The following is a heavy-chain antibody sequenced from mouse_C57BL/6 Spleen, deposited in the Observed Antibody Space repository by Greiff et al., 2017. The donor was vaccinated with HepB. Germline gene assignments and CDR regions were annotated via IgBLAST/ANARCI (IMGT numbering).Heavy chain of an antibody. CDR1: THAGPNSF. V-gene: IGHV1-82*01. CDR3: ARFAGGYFDY. CDR2: IYPGDGDT. J-gene: IGHJ2*01. Sequence: VRRAPSGPELLQAARGVRVSFNASTHAGPNSFLNCVNQRPGKGLEWIGRIYPGDGDTNYNGKFKGKATLTADKSSSTAYMQLSSLTSEVSAVYFCARFAGGYFDYWGQGTTLTVSS.